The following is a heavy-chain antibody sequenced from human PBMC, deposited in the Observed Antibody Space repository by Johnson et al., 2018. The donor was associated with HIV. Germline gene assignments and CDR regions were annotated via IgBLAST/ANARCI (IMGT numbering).Heavy chain of an antibody. V-gene: IGHV3-30*04. Sequence: QVQLVESGGGVVQPGRSLRLSCAASGFTFSNYAMHWVRQAPGKGLEWVAVISYDGSNKYYGDSVKGRLTISRDNSKNTLYLQMNSLRAEDTAVYYCTYSSAFDIWGQGTMVTVSS. CDR2: ISYDGSNK. CDR1: GFTFSNYA. D-gene: IGHD3-22*01. J-gene: IGHJ3*02. CDR3: TYSSAFDI.